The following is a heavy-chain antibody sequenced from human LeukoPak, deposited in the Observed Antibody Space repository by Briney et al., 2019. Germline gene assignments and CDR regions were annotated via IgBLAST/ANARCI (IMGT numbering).Heavy chain of an antibody. D-gene: IGHD3-10*01. Sequence: ASVKVSCKASGGTFSSYAISWVRQAPGQGLEWMGGIIPILGTANYAQKFQGRVTITADKSTSTAYMELSSLRSEDTAVYYCARDKGITMVRGVEYNWFDPWGQGTLVTVSS. CDR2: IIPILGTA. V-gene: IGHV1-69*10. CDR3: ARDKGITMVRGVEYNWFDP. J-gene: IGHJ5*02. CDR1: GGTFSSYA.